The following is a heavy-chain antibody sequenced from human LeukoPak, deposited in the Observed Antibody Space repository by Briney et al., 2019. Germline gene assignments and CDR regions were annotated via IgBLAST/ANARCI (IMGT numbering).Heavy chain of an antibody. J-gene: IGHJ4*02. CDR3: ARRSDRGYDFDY. D-gene: IGHD5-12*01. Sequence: SETLSLTCTVSGGSISNYYWSWIRQPPGKGLEYIGFIYYSGSTKYNPSLKSRATISIDMSKNQFSLKLSPVTAADTAVYYCARRSDRGYDFDYWGQGTLVTVSS. CDR2: IYYSGST. V-gene: IGHV4-59*01. CDR1: GGSISNYY.